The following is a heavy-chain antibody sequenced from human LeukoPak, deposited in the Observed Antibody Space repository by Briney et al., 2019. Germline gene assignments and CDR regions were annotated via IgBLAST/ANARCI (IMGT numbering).Heavy chain of an antibody. V-gene: IGHV3-53*01. CDR2: MYSGGTA. CDR1: GFILNSKY. J-gene: IGHJ4*02. Sequence: GGSLRLSCVASGFILNSKYMSWVRQAPGKELEWVAVMYSGGTAFYADSVRGRFTISRDNSKNTLYLQMNRLKVEDTAVYYCARSIPGPHCGGGGCPPTLTPFDLWGQGTLVTVSS. D-gene: IGHD2-15*01. CDR3: ARSIPGPHCGGGGCPPTLTPFDL.